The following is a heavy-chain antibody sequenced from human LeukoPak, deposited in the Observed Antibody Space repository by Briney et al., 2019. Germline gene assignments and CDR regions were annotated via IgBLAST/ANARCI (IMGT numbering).Heavy chain of an antibody. Sequence: GSLRLSCAASGFALSSHWMTWVRQVPGRGTEWVANVNRDGSETYYLDSVKGRFTISKDNAKNSLYLQMNSLRAEDTALYHCARNNGMDVWGQGTTVIVSS. V-gene: IGHV3-7*03. J-gene: IGHJ6*02. CDR2: VNRDGSET. CDR3: ARNNGMDV. CDR1: GFALSSHW.